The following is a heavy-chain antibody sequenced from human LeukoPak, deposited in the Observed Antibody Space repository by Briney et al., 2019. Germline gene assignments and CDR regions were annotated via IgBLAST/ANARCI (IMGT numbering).Heavy chain of an antibody. CDR2: ISADGATI. D-gene: IGHD6-19*01. Sequence: GGSLRLSCAASGFDFNIYEMNWVRQAPGKGLEWVSYISADGATIYYADSVKGRFTISRDNMKNSLFLQISSLRAEDTAVYYCARGTVAGYYFDYWGQGTLVTVSS. CDR3: ARGTVAGYYFDY. V-gene: IGHV3-48*03. J-gene: IGHJ4*02. CDR1: GFDFNIYE.